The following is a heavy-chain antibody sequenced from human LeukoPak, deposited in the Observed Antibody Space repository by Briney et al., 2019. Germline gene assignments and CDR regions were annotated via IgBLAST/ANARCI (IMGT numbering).Heavy chain of an antibody. Sequence: PGGSLRLSCAASGFTFSSYWMSWVRQAPGKGLEWVANIKQDGSEKYYVGSVKGRFTISRDNAKNLLYLQMNSLRAEDTAVYYCARVTAMTDYYGMDVWGQGTTVTVSS. CDR3: ARVTAMTDYYGMDV. CDR1: GFTFSSYW. D-gene: IGHD5-18*01. CDR2: IKQDGSEK. J-gene: IGHJ6*02. V-gene: IGHV3-7*03.